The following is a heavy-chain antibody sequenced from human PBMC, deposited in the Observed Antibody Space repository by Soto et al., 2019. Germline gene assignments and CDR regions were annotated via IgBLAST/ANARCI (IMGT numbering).Heavy chain of an antibody. CDR3: ATRSPAFDY. V-gene: IGHV1-18*01. J-gene: IGHJ4*02. CDR1: GYTFTSFG. Sequence: ASVKVSCKTSGYTFTSFGISWVRQAPGQGLEWMGWITTDKGKTNYAQKFQGRVTMTTDTSTSTAYMELRSLRSDDTAVYYCATRSPAFDYWGQGSLVTVSS. CDR2: ITTDKGKT.